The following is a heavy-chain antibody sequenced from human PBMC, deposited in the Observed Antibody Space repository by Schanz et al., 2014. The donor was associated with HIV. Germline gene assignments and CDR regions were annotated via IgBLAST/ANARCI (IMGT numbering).Heavy chain of an antibody. J-gene: IGHJ5*02. CDR3: AKDSTYDILAGYYKGGNWFDP. V-gene: IGHV3-30*04. D-gene: IGHD3-9*01. CDR1: GFTFSSYS. CDR2: ITYDGSYK. Sequence: QEQLVESGGGVVQPGTSLRLSCAASGFTFSSYSMHWVRQAPGKGLEWVAVITYDGSYKYYSDSVKGRFSISRDSSKSMVYLQMNSLRLEDTGVYYCAKDSTYDILAGYYKGGNWFDPWGQGTLVTVSS.